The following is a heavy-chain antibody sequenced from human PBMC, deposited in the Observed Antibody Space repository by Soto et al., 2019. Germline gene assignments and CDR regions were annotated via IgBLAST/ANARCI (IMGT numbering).Heavy chain of an antibody. D-gene: IGHD3-10*01. J-gene: IGHJ4*02. CDR2: ITYDGSNE. CDR1: GFPFSSYG. V-gene: IGHV3-30*18. Sequence: QVRLVESGGGVVQPGGSVMLSCEVSGFPFSSYGFHWVRQAPGKALEWVALITYDGSNEYYSDSVKARFTISRDNSTNTLYLQMNNLRRENTAVYYCAKLVDRLGGVTVVAYWGRGTLVTVAS. CDR3: AKLVDRLGGVTVVAY.